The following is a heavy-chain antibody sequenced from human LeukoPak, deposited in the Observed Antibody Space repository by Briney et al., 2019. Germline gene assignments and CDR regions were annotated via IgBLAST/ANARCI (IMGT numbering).Heavy chain of an antibody. CDR2: INPNSGGT. CDR1: GYTFTGYY. J-gene: IGHJ4*02. Sequence: ASVKVSCKASGYTFTGYYMHWVRQAPGQGLEWMGWINPNSGGTNYAQKFQGRVTMTRDTSISTAYMELSRLRSDDTAVYYCAKVTGYSKHGVDYWGQGTLVTVSS. D-gene: IGHD5-18*01. V-gene: IGHV1-2*02. CDR3: AKVTGYSKHGVDY.